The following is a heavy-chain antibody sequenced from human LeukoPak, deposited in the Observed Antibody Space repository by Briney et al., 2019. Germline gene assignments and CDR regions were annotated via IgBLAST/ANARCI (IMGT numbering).Heavy chain of an antibody. CDR2: ISGSGGST. D-gene: IGHD3-3*01. CDR3: AKPPSITIFGVVITNYFDY. V-gene: IGHV3-23*01. CDR1: GFTFSSYA. Sequence: GGSLRLSCAASGFTFSSYAMSWVRQAPGKGPEWVSAISGSGGSTYYADSVKGRFTISRDNSKNTLYLQMNSLRAEDTAVYYCAKPPSITIFGVVITNYFDYWGQGTLVTVSS. J-gene: IGHJ4*02.